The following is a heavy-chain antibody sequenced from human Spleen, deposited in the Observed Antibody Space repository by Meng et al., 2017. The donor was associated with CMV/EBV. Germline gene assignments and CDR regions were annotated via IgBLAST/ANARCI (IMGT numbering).Heavy chain of an antibody. CDR3: ARDTTYYGLDV. Sequence: SETLSLTCTVSGGSISSYYWSWIRQPPGKGLEWIGNIYHSGATYYNPSLRGRVTTSVDTSKNHFSLNLKSVIAADTALYYCARDTTYYGLDVWGPGTTVTVSS. CDR2: IYHSGAT. D-gene: IGHD1-1*01. CDR1: GGSISSYY. J-gene: IGHJ6*02. V-gene: IGHV4-59*12.